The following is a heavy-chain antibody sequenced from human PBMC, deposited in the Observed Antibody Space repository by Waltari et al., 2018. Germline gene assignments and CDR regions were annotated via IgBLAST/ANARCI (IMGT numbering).Heavy chain of an antibody. CDR1: GGSIRSGGYY. Sequence: QVQLQESGPGLVKPSQTLSLTCTVSGGSIRSGGYYWSWIRQHPGKGLEWIGYIYYSGSTYYNPSLKSRVTISVDTSKNQFSLKLSSVTAADTAVYYCARGVMVRGVNYYYYMDVWGKGTTVTVSS. CDR3: ARGVMVRGVNYYYYMDV. D-gene: IGHD3-10*01. V-gene: IGHV4-31*03. J-gene: IGHJ6*03. CDR2: IYYSGST.